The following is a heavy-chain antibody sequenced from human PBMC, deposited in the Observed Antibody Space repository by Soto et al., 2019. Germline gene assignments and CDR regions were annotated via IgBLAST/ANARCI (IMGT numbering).Heavy chain of an antibody. J-gene: IGHJ6*03. CDR2: VSHSGSIV. D-gene: IGHD3-9*01. CDR3: AREYYDLLTAYYRYYYMDV. Sequence: QVQLVESGGGLVKPGGSLRLSCAASGFTFSDYYMSWIRRAPGKGLEWVSYVSHSGSIVNYGDSVKDRFTISKDNAKNSLDMQMNSLRAEDTAVYYCAREYYDLLTAYYRYYYMDVWGKGTTVTVSS. V-gene: IGHV3-11*01. CDR1: GFTFSDYY.